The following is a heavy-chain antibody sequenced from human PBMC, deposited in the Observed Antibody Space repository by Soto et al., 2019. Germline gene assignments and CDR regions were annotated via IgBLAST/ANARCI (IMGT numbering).Heavy chain of an antibody. J-gene: IGHJ4*02. V-gene: IGHV3-7*01. CDR3: AREKIAVAVHFDY. CDR1: GFTFSSYW. Sequence: GESLKISCAASGFTFSSYWMSWVRQAPGKGLEWVANIKQDGSEKYYVDSVKGRFTISRDNAKNSLYLQMNSLRAEDTAVYYCAREKIAVAVHFDYWGQGTLVTVSS. CDR2: IKQDGSEK. D-gene: IGHD6-19*01.